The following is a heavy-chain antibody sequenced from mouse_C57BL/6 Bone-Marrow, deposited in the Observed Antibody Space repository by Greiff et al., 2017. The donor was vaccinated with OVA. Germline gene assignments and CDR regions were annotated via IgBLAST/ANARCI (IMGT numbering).Heavy chain of an antibody. CDR1: GYTFTSYW. Sequence: EVQLQQSGAELVKPGASVKLSCKASGYTFTSYWMHWVKQRPEQGLEWIGRIDPANGNTKYAPKFQGKATITADTSSNTAYLQLSSLTSEDTAIYYCARSYYYGSSSAWFAYWGQGTLVTVSA. V-gene: IGHV14-3*01. J-gene: IGHJ3*01. CDR3: ARSYYYGSSSAWFAY. D-gene: IGHD1-1*01. CDR2: IDPANGNT.